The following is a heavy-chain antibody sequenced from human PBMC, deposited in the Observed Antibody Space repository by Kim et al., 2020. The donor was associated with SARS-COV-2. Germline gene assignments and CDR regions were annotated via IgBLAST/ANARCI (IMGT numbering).Heavy chain of an antibody. CDR1: GGSISSSSYY. CDR2: IYYSGST. J-gene: IGHJ4*02. V-gene: IGHV4-39*01. CDR3: ARQDYYGSGSYYYDY. D-gene: IGHD3-10*01. Sequence: SETLSLTRTVSGGSISSSSYYWGWIRQPPGKGLEWIGSIYYSGSTYYNPSLKSRVTISVDTSKNQFSLKLSSVTAADTAVYYCARQDYYGSGSYYYDYWGQGTLVTVSS.